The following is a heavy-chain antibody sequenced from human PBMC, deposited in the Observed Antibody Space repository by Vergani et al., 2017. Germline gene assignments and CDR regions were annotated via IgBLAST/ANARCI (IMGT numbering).Heavy chain of an antibody. CDR1: GFTFSSYW. D-gene: IGHD1-20*01. Sequence: EVQLVESGGGLVQPGGSLRLSCAASGFTFSSYWMSWVRQAPGKGLEWVANIKQDGSEKYYVDSVKGRFTISRDNAKNSLYLQMNSLRAEDTAVYYCARLSITGTSNRFSYWXFDLWGRGTLVTVSS. CDR2: IKQDGSEK. CDR3: ARLSITGTSNRFSYWXFDL. V-gene: IGHV3-7*03. J-gene: IGHJ2*01.